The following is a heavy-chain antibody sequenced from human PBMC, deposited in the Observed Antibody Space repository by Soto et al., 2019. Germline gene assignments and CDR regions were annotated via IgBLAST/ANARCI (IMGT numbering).Heavy chain of an antibody. J-gene: IGHJ3*02. D-gene: IGHD5-18*01. CDR3: ARGQAAMNDAFDI. CDR2: IYSSGST. CDR1: GGSISSYY. Sequence: SETLSLTCTVSGGSISSYYWSWIRQPAGKGLEWIGRIYSSGSTEYNPSLKSRVIMSVDTSTNQFALKLRSLTAADTAVYHCARGQAAMNDAFDIWGQGTMVTVSS. V-gene: IGHV4-4*07.